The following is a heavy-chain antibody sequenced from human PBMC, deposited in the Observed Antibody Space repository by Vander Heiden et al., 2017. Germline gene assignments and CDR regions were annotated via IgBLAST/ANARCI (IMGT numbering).Heavy chain of an antibody. CDR2: ISYDGSNK. CDR1: GVTFSSYG. Sequence: PGRALRRSCAASGVTFSSYGMRWVRQAPGKGLELVAVISYDGSNKYSDDSVKGLFTISRDNSKNTLYLQMNSLRAEETAVYYCARVSPLYSGSYYGAFDYWGQGTLVTVSS. V-gene: IGHV3-30*04. J-gene: IGHJ4*02. CDR3: ARVSPLYSGSYYGAFDY. D-gene: IGHD1-26*01.